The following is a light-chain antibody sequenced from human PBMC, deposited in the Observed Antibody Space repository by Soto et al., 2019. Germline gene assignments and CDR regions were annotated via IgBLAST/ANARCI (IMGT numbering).Light chain of an antibody. CDR3: MQALQTPLT. CDR1: QSLLHSNGYNC. Sequence: EIVMTQSPLSLPVTPGEPASISCRSSQSLLHSNGYNCLDWYLQKPGQPPQLLIYLGSNRASGVPDRFSGSGSGTDFTLKISIVEAEDVGVYYCMQALQTPLTFGVGTKVEIK. V-gene: IGKV2-28*01. CDR2: LGS. J-gene: IGKJ4*01.